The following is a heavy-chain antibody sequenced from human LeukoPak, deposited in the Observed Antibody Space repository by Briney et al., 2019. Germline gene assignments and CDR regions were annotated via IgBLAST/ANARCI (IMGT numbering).Heavy chain of an antibody. Sequence: PSETLSLTCGVYGESFSDYYWNWIRQPPGKGLEWIGEINHSGSTNYNPSLKSRVTISVDTSKNQFSLKLSSVTAADTAVYYCARALGYCSSTSCYYYGMDVWGQGTTVTVSS. CDR1: GESFSDYY. CDR2: INHSGST. D-gene: IGHD2-2*01. V-gene: IGHV4-34*01. CDR3: ARALGYCSSTSCYYYGMDV. J-gene: IGHJ6*02.